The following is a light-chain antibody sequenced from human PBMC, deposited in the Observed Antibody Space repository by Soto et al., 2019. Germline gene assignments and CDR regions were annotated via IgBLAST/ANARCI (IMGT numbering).Light chain of an antibody. Sequence: EIALTQSPGTLSLSPGERATLSCRASQSVSNNYLAWYQQKPGQAPRLLIYGASNRATGIPDRFSGSGSGTDFTLTISRLEPEDFAVYYCQQYGSSRTWTFGQGTKVDNK. V-gene: IGKV3-20*01. CDR3: QQYGSSRTWT. J-gene: IGKJ1*01. CDR2: GAS. CDR1: QSVSNNY.